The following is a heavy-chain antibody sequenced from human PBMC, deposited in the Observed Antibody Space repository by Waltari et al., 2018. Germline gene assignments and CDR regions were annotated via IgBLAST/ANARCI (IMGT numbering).Heavy chain of an antibody. CDR2: VDPKDGET. V-gene: IGHV1-69-2*01. CDR3: ATALGDSSSAARPFDF. Sequence: EVQLLQSGAELKEPGTTVRISCKVSGYTFRDYYIHWVQQAPGKGLRWRGLVDPKDGETIYADSFQGRVTISADTSTDTAFMELSSLRSEDTAVFYCATALGDSSSAARPFDFWGQGTMITVSS. J-gene: IGHJ3*01. CDR1: GYTFRDYY. D-gene: IGHD6-19*01.